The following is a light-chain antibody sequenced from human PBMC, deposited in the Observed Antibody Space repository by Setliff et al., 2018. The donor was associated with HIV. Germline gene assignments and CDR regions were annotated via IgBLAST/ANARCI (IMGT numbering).Light chain of an antibody. CDR3: SSYAITNTLP. CDR1: SSDIGGYSY. J-gene: IGLJ1*01. Sequence: QPALTQPASVSGSPGQSITISCTGTSSDIGGYSYVSWYQQHPGKAPKLIIYEVSNRPSGVSNRFSGSKSGYTASLTISGLQAEDEADYYCSSYAITNTLPFGTGTKVTVL. V-gene: IGLV2-14*01. CDR2: EVS.